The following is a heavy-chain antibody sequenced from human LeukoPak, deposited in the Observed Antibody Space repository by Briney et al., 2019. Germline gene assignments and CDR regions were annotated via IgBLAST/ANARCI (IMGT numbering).Heavy chain of an antibody. CDR1: GYTFTGYY. V-gene: IGHV1-2*02. Sequence: ASVKVSCKASGYTFTGYYMHWVRQAPGQGLEWMGWINPNSGGTNYAQKFQGRVTMTRDTSISTAYMELSRLRSDDTAVYYCARHIPLGFSGAFDIWGQGTMVTVSS. CDR2: INPNSGGT. CDR3: ARHIPLGFSGAFDI. D-gene: IGHD2-21*01. J-gene: IGHJ3*02.